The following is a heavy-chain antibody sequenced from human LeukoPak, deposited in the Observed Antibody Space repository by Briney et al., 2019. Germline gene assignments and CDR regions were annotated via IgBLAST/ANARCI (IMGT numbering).Heavy chain of an antibody. CDR2: INSDGSST. D-gene: IGHD5-12*01. V-gene: IGHV3-74*01. CDR1: GFTFSSYW. CDR3: ARQIHSSGYDYWY. J-gene: IGHJ4*02. Sequence: GGSLRLSCAASGFTFSSYWMRLVRQAPGKGLGWVSRINSDGSSTSYADSVKGRFTISRDNAKNTLYLQMNSLRAEDTAVYYCARQIHSSGYDYWYWGQGTLVTVSS.